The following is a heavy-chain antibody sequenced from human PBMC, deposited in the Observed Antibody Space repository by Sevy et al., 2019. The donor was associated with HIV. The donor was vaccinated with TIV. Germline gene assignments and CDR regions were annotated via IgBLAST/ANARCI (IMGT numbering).Heavy chain of an antibody. V-gene: IGHV3-64*01. D-gene: IGHD6-13*01. CDR3: ARGGYNSSVGEYFQH. CDR1: GFTFGTYN. J-gene: IGHJ1*01. CDR2: ISSNGGST. Sequence: GGSLRLSCAASGFTFGTYNMHWVRQTPGRGLEYVSAISSNGGSTSYANSVKGRFTISRDNSKNTLYLQMGSLRAEDMAMYYCARGGYNSSVGEYFQHWGQGTLVTVSS.